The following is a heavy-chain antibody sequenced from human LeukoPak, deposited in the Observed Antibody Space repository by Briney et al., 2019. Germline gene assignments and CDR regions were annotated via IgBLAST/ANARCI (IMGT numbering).Heavy chain of an antibody. CDR2: INPNRGGT. J-gene: IGHJ6*02. D-gene: IGHD2-15*01. CDR1: GYTFTVYY. CDR3: ASVVAAIIQDFGMDV. V-gene: IGHV1-2*02. Sequence: GASVKVSFKASGYTFTVYYMHWVRQAPGQGGEWMGWINPNRGGTNYAQKFQGRVTMTRETSISTAYMELSRLRSDDTAVYYCASVVAAIIQDFGMDVWGQGTTVTVSS.